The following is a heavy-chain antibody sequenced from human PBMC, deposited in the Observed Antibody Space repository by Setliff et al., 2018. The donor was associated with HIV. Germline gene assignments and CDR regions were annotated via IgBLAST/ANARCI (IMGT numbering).Heavy chain of an antibody. CDR2: IWYDGSNK. V-gene: IGHV3-33*01. Sequence: GGSLRLSCAASGFTFSSYSMHWVRQAPGKGLEWVAVIWYDGSNKYYADSVKGRFTTSRDNARNSLYLEMNSLRADDTAVYYCARVPLSGWLYFDYWGQGTLVTVSS. D-gene: IGHD6-19*01. CDR3: ARVPLSGWLYFDY. CDR1: GFTFSSYS. J-gene: IGHJ4*02.